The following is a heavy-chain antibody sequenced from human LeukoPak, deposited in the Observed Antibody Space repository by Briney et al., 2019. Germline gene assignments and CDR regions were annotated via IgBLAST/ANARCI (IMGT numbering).Heavy chain of an antibody. J-gene: IGHJ5*02. Sequence: GGSLRLSCSASGFTFTTYAMSWIRQAPGKGLEWVSYISSSGSTIYYADSVKGRFTISRDNSKNTLYLQMNSLRAEDTAVYYCAKSPTRNWFDPWGQGTLVTVSS. CDR3: AKSPTRNWFDP. CDR2: ISSSGSTI. CDR1: GFTFTTYA. V-gene: IGHV3-23*01.